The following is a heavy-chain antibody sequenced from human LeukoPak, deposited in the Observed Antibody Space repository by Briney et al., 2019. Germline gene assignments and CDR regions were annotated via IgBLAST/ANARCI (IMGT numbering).Heavy chain of an antibody. CDR2: ISGSGGST. Sequence: PGGSLRLSCTASGFTFSSYAMSWVRQAPGKGLEWVSAISGSGGSTYYADSVKGRFTISRDNSKNTLYLQMNSLRAEDTAVYYCAKATVRGVTITGCDYWGQGTLVTVSS. D-gene: IGHD3-10*01. J-gene: IGHJ4*02. CDR3: AKATVRGVTITGCDY. V-gene: IGHV3-23*01. CDR1: GFTFSSYA.